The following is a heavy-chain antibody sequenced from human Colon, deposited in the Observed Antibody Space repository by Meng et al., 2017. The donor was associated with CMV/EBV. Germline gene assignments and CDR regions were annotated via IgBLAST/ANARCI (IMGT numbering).Heavy chain of an antibody. CDR3: ARGRRYCPNSRCYFFDH. J-gene: IGHJ4*02. V-gene: IGHV3-66*02. CDR1: GLTLSSMY. Sequence: GESLKISCAGSGLTLSSMYMHWVRQAPGKGLEWVSDFYSGNTTDYADSLKGRFTVSRDNSKNTLYLQMNSLRPEDTAVDYCARGRRYCPNSRCYFFDHWGQGTTVTVSS. D-gene: IGHD2-8*01. CDR2: FYSGNTT.